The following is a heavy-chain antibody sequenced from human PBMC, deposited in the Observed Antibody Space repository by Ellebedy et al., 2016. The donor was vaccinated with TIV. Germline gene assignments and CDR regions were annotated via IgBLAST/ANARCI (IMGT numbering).Heavy chain of an antibody. CDR2: IISISGIT. V-gene: IGHV1-69*04. CDR1: GYTFNIYA. D-gene: IGHD3-22*01. CDR3: ARSEDTSGYYYFFDN. Sequence: AASVKVSCKASGYTFNIYAISWVRQAPGQGLEWMGRIISISGITNYAQKFQGRVTITADKSTNTAYMELSSLRSDDTAVYFCARSEDTSGYYYFFDNWGLGTLVTVSS. J-gene: IGHJ4*02.